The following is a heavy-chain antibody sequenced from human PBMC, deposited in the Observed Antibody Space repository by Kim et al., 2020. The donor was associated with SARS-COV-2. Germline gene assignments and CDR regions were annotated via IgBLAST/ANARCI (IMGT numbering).Heavy chain of an antibody. Sequence: GESLKISCKGSGYSFTSYWIGWVRQMPGKGLEWMGIIYPGDSDTRYSPSFQGQVTISADKSISTAYLQWSSLKASDTAMYYCARLQEAGFGIAVAGKDSMRTGNPTRGDGMDVWGQGTTVTVSS. CDR3: ARLQEAGFGIAVAGKDSMRTGNPTRGDGMDV. J-gene: IGHJ6*02. CDR2: IYPGDSDT. CDR1: GYSFTSYW. V-gene: IGHV5-51*01. D-gene: IGHD6-19*01.